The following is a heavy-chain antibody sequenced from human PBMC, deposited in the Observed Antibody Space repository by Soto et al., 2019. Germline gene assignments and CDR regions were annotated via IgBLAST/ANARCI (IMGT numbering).Heavy chain of an antibody. CDR1: GFTFSSYA. V-gene: IGHV3-23*01. CDR3: AKDRVLGGATETFFDY. J-gene: IGHJ4*02. CDR2: ISGSGGST. Sequence: EVQLLESGGGLVQPGGSLRLPCAASGFTFSSYAMSWVRQAPGKGLEWVSAISGSGGSTYYADSVKGRFTISRDNSKNTLYLQMNSLRAEDTAVYYCAKDRVLGGATETFFDYWGQGTLVTVSS. D-gene: IGHD1-26*01.